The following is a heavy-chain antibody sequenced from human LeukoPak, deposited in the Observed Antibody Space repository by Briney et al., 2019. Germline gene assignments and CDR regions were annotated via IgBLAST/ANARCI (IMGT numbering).Heavy chain of an antibody. Sequence: PGGSLRLSCSASGFTVSTNCMTWGRQAPGKGLEWVSSIYSGGTTYYADSVMGRFTISRHNSRNTPYLQMSSLRAEDTAVYYCARADSVMAYYFHRLGQRTLVTVSS. V-gene: IGHV3-53*04. D-gene: IGHD5/OR15-5a*01. CDR3: ARADSVMAYYFHR. J-gene: IGHJ1*01. CDR2: IYSGGTT. CDR1: GFTVSTNC.